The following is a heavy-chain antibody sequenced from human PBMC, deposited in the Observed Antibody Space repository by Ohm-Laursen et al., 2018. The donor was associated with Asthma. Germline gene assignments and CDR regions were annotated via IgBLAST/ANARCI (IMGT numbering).Heavy chain of an antibody. J-gene: IGHJ5*02. Sequence: SQTLSLTCTVSGGSVSSGSYYWSWIRQPPGKGLEWIGYVFDSGSTHYNPSLKSRVTMSLDMSKNQFSLKLSSVTAADTAVYYCARVRFYETGAYFETFDPWGQGTLVTVSS. CDR2: VFDSGST. CDR3: ARVRFYETGAYFETFDP. D-gene: IGHD3-22*01. CDR1: GGSVSSGSYY. V-gene: IGHV4-61*01.